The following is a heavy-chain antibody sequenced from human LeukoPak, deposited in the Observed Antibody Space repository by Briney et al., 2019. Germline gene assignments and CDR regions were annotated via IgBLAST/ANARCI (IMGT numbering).Heavy chain of an antibody. Sequence: GGSLRLSCEASGFTFSDPYMSWIRQAPGKGLECLSYISGSGTDINYADSVRGRFTISRDNSKNSLYLQMNSLRTEDTALYYCAKGKNTGSYLSHVDYWGQGTLVTVSS. D-gene: IGHD3-10*01. V-gene: IGHV3-11*05. CDR2: ISGSGTDI. CDR1: GFTFSDPY. CDR3: AKGKNTGSYLSHVDY. J-gene: IGHJ4*02.